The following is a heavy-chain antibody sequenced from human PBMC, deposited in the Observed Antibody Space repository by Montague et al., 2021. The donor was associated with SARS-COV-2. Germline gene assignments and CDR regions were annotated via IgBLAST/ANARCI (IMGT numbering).Heavy chain of an antibody. CDR1: GFSLSTSGMC. CDR2: IDRDDE. D-gene: IGHD1-26*01. Sequence: PALVKPTQTLTLTRTFSGFSLSTSGMCVSWVRQPPGKALEWLALIDRDDEYYNTSLKTRLTISKDTSKNQVVLTLTNMDPVDTATYFCARGIGWRSRGIFDPWGQGTLVTVSS. J-gene: IGHJ5*02. V-gene: IGHV2-70*20. CDR3: ARGIGWRSRGIFDP.